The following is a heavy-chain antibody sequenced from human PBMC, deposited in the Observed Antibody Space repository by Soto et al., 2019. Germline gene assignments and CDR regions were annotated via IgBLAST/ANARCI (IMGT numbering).Heavy chain of an antibody. CDR1: GASISSSNYY. CDR3: ARGRVGYDWNHYFDY. J-gene: IGHJ4*02. Sequence: QVQLQESGPGLVKPSQTLSLTCTVSGASISSSNYYWSWIRQHPGEGLEWIGYIDYNGNTFYNPSLKSRITISADTSKNQFSLNLSSVTAADTAVHFCARGRVGYDWNHYFDYWGQGALVIVSS. V-gene: IGHV4-31*03. D-gene: IGHD5-12*01. CDR2: IDYNGNT.